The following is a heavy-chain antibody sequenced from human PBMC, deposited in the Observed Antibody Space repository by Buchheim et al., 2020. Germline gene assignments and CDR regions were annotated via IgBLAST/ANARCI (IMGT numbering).Heavy chain of an antibody. Sequence: QVQLQESGPGLVKPSETLSLTCTVSGGSISSYYWSWIRQPPGKGLEWIGYIYYSGSTNYNPSLKSRVTISVDTSKNQFSLKLSSVTAADTAVYYCARDLEWSTRGGMDVWGQGTT. CDR3: ARDLEWSTRGGMDV. D-gene: IGHD3-3*01. CDR2: IYYSGST. CDR1: GGSISSYY. V-gene: IGHV4-59*01. J-gene: IGHJ6*02.